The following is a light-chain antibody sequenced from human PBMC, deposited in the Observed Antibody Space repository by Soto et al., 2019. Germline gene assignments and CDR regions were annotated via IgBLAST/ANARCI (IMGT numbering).Light chain of an antibody. J-gene: IGKJ1*01. CDR3: QQYNSFPWT. CDR2: RAS. V-gene: IGKV3-15*01. CDR1: QNIYSN. Sequence: IVMTQSPATLSVSPEERATFSCRASQNIYSNVAWYQQRPGQAPRLLIYRASTRATGIPARFSGSGSGTEFTLTISSLQPDDFATYYCQQYNSFPWTFGQGTKVDI.